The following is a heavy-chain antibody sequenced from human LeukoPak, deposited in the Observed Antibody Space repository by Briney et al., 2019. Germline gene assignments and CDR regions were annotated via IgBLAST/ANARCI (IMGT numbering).Heavy chain of an antibody. J-gene: IGHJ4*02. D-gene: IGHD1-1*01. CDR2: ISYSGST. CDR3: ARQSRGTTARLFDY. CDR1: GDSISSYY. V-gene: IGHV4-59*08. Sequence: SETLSLTCTISGDSISSYYWSWIRQPPGKGLEWIGYISYSGSTNYNPSLESRVTISGDTSKNQFSLKLSSVTAADTAFYYCARQSRGTTARLFDYWGQGTLVTVSS.